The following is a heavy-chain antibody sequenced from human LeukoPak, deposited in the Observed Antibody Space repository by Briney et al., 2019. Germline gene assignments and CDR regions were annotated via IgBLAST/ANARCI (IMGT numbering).Heavy chain of an antibody. CDR1: GFTFTNYW. D-gene: IGHD1-26*01. J-gene: IGHJ4*02. V-gene: IGHV3-21*01. CDR3: ARDPTSIIPQWEPIDY. CDR2: ISSSSTYI. Sequence: GGSLRLSCAASGFTFTNYWMHWVRQAPGKGLEWVSFISSSSTYIYYADSVKGRFTISRDNAKRSLYLQMNSLRVEDTAVYYCARDPTSIIPQWEPIDYWGQGTLVTVSS.